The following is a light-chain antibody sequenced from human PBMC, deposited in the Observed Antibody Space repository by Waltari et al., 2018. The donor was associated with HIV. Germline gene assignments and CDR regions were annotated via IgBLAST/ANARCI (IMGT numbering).Light chain of an antibody. CDR2: AVG. V-gene: IGLV2-14*03. Sequence: QSALTQPASVSGSPGQSLTITCIGRSDDAGASNHVACYQQYTGTAPKLIIFAVGRRPAGVSGRYSASKSGNTAFLTITGLQADDEADYYCSSYTRSISVAFGGGTRVTVL. J-gene: IGLJ2*01. CDR3: SSYTRSISVA. CDR1: SDDAGASNH.